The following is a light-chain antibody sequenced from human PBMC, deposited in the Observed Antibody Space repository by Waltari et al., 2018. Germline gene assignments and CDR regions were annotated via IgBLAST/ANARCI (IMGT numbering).Light chain of an antibody. Sequence: SYDLTQPPSVSVSPGQTARITCSGDKLGDKYARWYQQKPGQSPVLVIYQDSKRPSGIPERFSGSNSGNTATLTISGTQAMDEADYYCQAWDSSTYVVFGGGTKLTVL. V-gene: IGLV3-1*01. CDR2: QDS. CDR1: KLGDKY. J-gene: IGLJ2*01. CDR3: QAWDSSTYVV.